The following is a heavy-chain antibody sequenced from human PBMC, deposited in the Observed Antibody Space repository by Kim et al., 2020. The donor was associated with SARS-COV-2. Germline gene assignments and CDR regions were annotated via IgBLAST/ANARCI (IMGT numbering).Heavy chain of an antibody. CDR3: AGVDYGEIEEGDAFDI. D-gene: IGHD4-17*01. Sequence: GGSLRLSCAASGFTFSSYAMHWVRQAPGKGLEWVAVISYDGSNKYYADSVKGRFTISRDNSKNTLYLQMNSLRAEDTAVYYCAGVDYGEIEEGDAFDIWGQGTIVSVSS. CDR1: GFTFSSYA. J-gene: IGHJ3*02. CDR2: ISYDGSNK. V-gene: IGHV3-30*04.